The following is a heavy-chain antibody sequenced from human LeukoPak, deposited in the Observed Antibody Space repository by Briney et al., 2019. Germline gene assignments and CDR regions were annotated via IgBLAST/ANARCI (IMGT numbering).Heavy chain of an antibody. Sequence: GGSLRLSCAASGFTLSSYAMSWVRQAPGKGLEWVSAISDSGNTYHADSVKGRFTISRDNAKNSLYLQMNSLRAEDTAVYYCARGLYYFDFWGQGTLVTVSS. CDR2: ISDSGNT. CDR1: GFTLSSYA. V-gene: IGHV3-23*01. J-gene: IGHJ4*02. CDR3: ARGLYYFDF. D-gene: IGHD2-15*01.